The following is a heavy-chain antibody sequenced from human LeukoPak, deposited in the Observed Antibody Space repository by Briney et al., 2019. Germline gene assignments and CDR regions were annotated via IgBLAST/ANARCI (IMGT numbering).Heavy chain of an antibody. D-gene: IGHD2-2*01. CDR3: ARDVVVVPAAIHYGMDV. V-gene: IGHV4-34*01. J-gene: IGHJ6*02. Sequence: SETLSLTCAVYGGSFSDYFWGWIRQPPGKGLEWIGEINHSGRTYYNPSLKSQVTISVDTSKNQFSLNLSSVTAADTAVYYCARDVVVVPAAIHYGMDVWGQGTTVTVSS. CDR1: GGSFSDYF. CDR2: INHSGRT.